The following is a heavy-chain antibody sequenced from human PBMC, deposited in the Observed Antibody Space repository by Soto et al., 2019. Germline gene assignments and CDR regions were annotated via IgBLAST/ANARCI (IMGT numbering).Heavy chain of an antibody. D-gene: IGHD2-8*02. Sequence: QVQLQQWGAGLLKPSETLSLTCAVYGGSFSGYYWTWIRQPPGTGLEWIGEINHSGSTNSNPSLKSRVTLSVDTSKNQFPLKLTSVTAADTAVYYGARDKITGLFDYWGQGTLVTVSS. CDR3: ARDKITGLFDY. J-gene: IGHJ4*02. CDR2: INHSGST. CDR1: GGSFSGYY. V-gene: IGHV4-34*01.